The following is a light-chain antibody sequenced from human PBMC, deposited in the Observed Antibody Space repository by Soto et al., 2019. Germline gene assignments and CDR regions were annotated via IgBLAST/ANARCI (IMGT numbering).Light chain of an antibody. V-gene: IGLV2-11*01. CDR2: DVS. CDR1: SSDVGGYNY. CDR3: CSYAGSYKGYV. Sequence: QSALTQPRSVSGSPGQSVTISCTGTSSDVGGYNYVSWYQQHPGKAPKLMIYDVSKRPSGFPDRFSGSKSGNAASLTISGLQAEDEADYYCCSYAGSYKGYVFGPGTKLTVL. J-gene: IGLJ1*01.